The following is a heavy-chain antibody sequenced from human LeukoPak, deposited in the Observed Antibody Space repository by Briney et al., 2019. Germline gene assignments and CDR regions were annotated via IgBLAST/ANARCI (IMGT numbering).Heavy chain of an antibody. CDR2: ISSSGSTI. D-gene: IGHD3-3*01. CDR1: GFTFSSYS. J-gene: IGHJ4*02. Sequence: PGGSLRLSCAASGFTFSSYSMNWVRQAPGKGLEWVSYISSSGSTIYYADSVKGRFTISRDNAKNSLYLQMNSLRAEDTAVYYCARGYDFWSGYSGFDYWGQGTLVTVSS. CDR3: ARGYDFWSGYSGFDY. V-gene: IGHV3-48*04.